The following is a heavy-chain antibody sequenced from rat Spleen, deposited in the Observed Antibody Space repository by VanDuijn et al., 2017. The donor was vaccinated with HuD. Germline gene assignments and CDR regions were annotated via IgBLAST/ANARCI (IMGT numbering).Heavy chain of an antibody. CDR3: AKRGWYYFDY. V-gene: IGHV5-29*01. CDR2: ITYDSGIT. J-gene: IGHJ2*01. Sequence: EVQLVESDGGLVQPGRSLKLSCAASGFTFSDHYMAWVRQAPTKGLEWVASITYDSGITYYRDSVKGRFTISRDNAKSTLYLQMDSLRSEDTATYYCAKRGWYYFDYWGQGVMVTVSS. CDR1: GFTFSDHY.